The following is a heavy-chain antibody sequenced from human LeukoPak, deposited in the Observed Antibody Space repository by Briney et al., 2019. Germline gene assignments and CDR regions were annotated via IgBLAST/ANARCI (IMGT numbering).Heavy chain of an antibody. V-gene: IGHV3-30*18. Sequence: GRSLRLSCAASGFTFSSYGMHWVRQAPGKGLEWVAVISYDGSNKYYADSVKGRFTISRDNPKNTLYLQMNSLRAEDTAVYYCAKDDSSGYYCPDYWGRGTLVTVSS. CDR2: ISYDGSNK. CDR1: GFTFSSYG. D-gene: IGHD3-22*01. J-gene: IGHJ4*02. CDR3: AKDDSSGYYCPDY.